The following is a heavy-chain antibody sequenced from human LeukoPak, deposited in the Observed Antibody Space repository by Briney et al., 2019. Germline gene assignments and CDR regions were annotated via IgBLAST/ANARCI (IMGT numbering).Heavy chain of an antibody. CDR3: AKEHYVFGGKSL. Sequence: GGSLRLSCAASGFSFSRYDIHWVRQAPGKGLEWVAFIRYDGSNKNYADSVKGRFTISRDNSKNTLYLQMNSLRAEDTAVYYCAKEHYVFGGKSLWGQGTLVTVSS. J-gene: IGHJ4*02. D-gene: IGHD3-10*02. V-gene: IGHV3-30*02. CDR2: IRYDGSNK. CDR1: GFSFSRYD.